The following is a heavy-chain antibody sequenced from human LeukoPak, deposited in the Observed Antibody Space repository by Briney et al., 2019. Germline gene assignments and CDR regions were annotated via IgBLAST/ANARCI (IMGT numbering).Heavy chain of an antibody. CDR3: ARGTFTMVRGVIIIGGSDY. V-gene: IGHV6-1*01. J-gene: IGHJ4*02. CDR2: TYYRSKWYN. CDR1: GDSVSSNSAA. D-gene: IGHD3-10*01. Sequence: SQTLSLTCAISGDSVSSNSAAWNWIRQSPSRGLEWLGRTYYRSKWYNDYAVSVKSRISINPDTSKNQFSLQLKSVTPEDTAAYYCARGTFTMVRGVIIIGGSDYWGRGTLVTVSS.